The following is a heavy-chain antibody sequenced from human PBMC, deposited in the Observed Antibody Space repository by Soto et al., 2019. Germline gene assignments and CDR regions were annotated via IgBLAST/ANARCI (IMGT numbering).Heavy chain of an antibody. J-gene: IGHJ4*02. CDR2: INLNSGDT. CDR3: ARGRGWRDY. CDR1: GYTFTSYD. Sequence: QVQLVQSGAEVKKPGASVKVSCKASGYTFTSYDINWVRQAARQGLEWMGWINLNSGDTDSAQKFQGRLTMTRDTSISTAYMELSSLTSEDTAVYYCARGRGWRDYWGQGTLVTVSS. V-gene: IGHV1-8*01. D-gene: IGHD6-19*01.